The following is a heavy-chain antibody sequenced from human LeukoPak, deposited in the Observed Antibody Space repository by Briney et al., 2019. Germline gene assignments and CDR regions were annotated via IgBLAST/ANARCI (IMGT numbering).Heavy chain of an antibody. Sequence: GGSLRLSCAASGFTFSSYGMHWVRQAPGKGLEWVAVISYDGSNKYCADSVRGRFTISRDNSKNTLFVQMNSLRADDTAVYYCAKDRQGSSYSSGWYYYYGMDVWGQGTTVIVSS. CDR1: GFTFSSYG. CDR2: ISYDGSNK. V-gene: IGHV3-30*18. CDR3: AKDRQGSSYSSGWYYYYGMDV. D-gene: IGHD6-19*01. J-gene: IGHJ6*02.